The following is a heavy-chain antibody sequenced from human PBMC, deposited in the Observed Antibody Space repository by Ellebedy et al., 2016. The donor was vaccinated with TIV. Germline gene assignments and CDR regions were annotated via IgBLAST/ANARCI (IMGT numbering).Heavy chain of an antibody. Sequence: ASVKVSCKASKYPFTGYYVHWVRLAPGQGLEWMGRINPNNGDTHYARDFQGRITLTADTSRSTAYMELKNLRSDDTATFFCARYSSYKSALDLWGQGALVTVSS. J-gene: IGHJ5*02. CDR1: KYPFTGYY. CDR2: INPNNGDT. CDR3: ARYSSYKSALDL. V-gene: IGHV1-2*06. D-gene: IGHD3-10*01.